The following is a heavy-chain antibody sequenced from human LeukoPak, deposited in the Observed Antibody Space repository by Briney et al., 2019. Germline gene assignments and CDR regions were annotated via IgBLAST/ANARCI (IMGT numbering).Heavy chain of an antibody. D-gene: IGHD4-23*01. J-gene: IGHJ3*02. Sequence: GESLQISCKGSGHSFTTYWIGWVRQLPGKGLEWMGIIYPGDSDTRYSPSFQGQVTISADKSISTAYLQWSSLKASDTAMYYCARPDDYGGKPAAFDIWGQGTMVTVSS. CDR3: ARPDDYGGKPAAFDI. V-gene: IGHV5-51*01. CDR2: IYPGDSDT. CDR1: GHSFTTYW.